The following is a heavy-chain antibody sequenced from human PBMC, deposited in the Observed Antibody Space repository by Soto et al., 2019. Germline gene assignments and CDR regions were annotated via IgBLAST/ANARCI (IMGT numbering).Heavy chain of an antibody. J-gene: IGHJ6*02. D-gene: IGHD1-1*01. CDR2: FDPEDGET. CDR3: ATGGTSDYYYGMDV. CDR1: GYTLTELS. V-gene: IGHV1-24*01. Sequence: ASAKVSCKVSGYTLTELSMHWVRQAPGKGLEWMGGFDPEDGETIYAQKFQGRVTMTEDTSTDTAYMELSSLRSEDPAVYYCATGGTSDYYYGMDVWGQGTTVTVSS.